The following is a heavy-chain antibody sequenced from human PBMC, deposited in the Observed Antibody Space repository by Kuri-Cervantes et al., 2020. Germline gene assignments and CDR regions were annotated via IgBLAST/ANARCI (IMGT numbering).Heavy chain of an antibody. Sequence: SVKVSCKASGYTFTSYGISWVRQAPGQGLEWMGGIIPIFGTANYAQKFQGRVTITADESTSTAYMELSSLRSEDTAVYYCAREMRRYYYGSGSPYFDYWGQGTLVTVSS. CDR3: AREMRRYYYGSGSPYFDY. D-gene: IGHD3-10*01. V-gene: IGHV1-69*13. J-gene: IGHJ4*02. CDR2: IIPIFGTA. CDR1: GYTFTSYG.